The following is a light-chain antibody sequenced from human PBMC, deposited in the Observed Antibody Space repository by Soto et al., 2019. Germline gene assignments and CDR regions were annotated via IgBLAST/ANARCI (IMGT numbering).Light chain of an antibody. V-gene: IGKV3-20*01. CDR3: QQYGNSPWT. J-gene: IGKJ1*01. Sequence: VLIQSPVTRSLSEGERVTLCSRASQSVSARQLAWSQQNPGQAPRPHIYGASGRATGTPDRFSGSGSGTDISLTISILAPEDFAVYYCQQYGNSPWTFGQGTKVDIK. CDR1: QSVSARQ. CDR2: GAS.